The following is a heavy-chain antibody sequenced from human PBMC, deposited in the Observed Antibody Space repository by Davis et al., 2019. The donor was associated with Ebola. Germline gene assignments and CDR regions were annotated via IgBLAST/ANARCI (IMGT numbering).Heavy chain of an antibody. Sequence: GESLKISCAASGFSFSSYGMHWVRQAPGKGLKWVAVIWYDGSNKYYVDSVKGRFTISRDNSKNTLYLQMNSLRDEDTAVYYCARDPGGNNRPFDYWGQGTLVTVSS. J-gene: IGHJ4*02. CDR1: GFSFSSYG. CDR3: ARDPGGNNRPFDY. D-gene: IGHD1-14*01. V-gene: IGHV3-33*08. CDR2: IWYDGSNK.